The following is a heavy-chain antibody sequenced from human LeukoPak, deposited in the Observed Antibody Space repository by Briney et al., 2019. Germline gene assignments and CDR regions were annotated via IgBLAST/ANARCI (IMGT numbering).Heavy chain of an antibody. V-gene: IGHV3-23*01. CDR1: GFTFSSYA. J-gene: IGHJ4*02. CDR2: ISGSGGST. Sequence: GGSLRLSCAASGFTFSSYAMSWVRQAPGKGLEWVSAISGSGGSTYYADSVKGRFTISRDNSKNTLYLQMNSLRAEDTAVYYCARSGAASGSRYYFDYWGQGTLVTVSS. CDR3: ARSGAASGSRYYFDY. D-gene: IGHD3-22*01.